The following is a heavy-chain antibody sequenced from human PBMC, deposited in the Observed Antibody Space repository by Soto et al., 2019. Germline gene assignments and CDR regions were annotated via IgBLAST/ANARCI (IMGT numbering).Heavy chain of an antibody. V-gene: IGHV4-34*01. CDR3: ATKEICSSTSCRDY. D-gene: IGHD2-2*01. J-gene: IGHJ4*02. Sequence: PSETLSLTCAVHGGSFSGYYWSWIRQPPGKGLEWIGEINHSGSTNYNPSLKSRVTISLDTSKNQFSLKLRSVTAADTAVYYCATKEICSSTSCRDYWGQGTLVTVSS. CDR2: INHSGST. CDR1: GGSFSGYY.